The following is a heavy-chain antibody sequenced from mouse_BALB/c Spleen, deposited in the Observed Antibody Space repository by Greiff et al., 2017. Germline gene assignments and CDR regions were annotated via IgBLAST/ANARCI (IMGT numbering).Heavy chain of an antibody. Sequence: EVKLVESGGGLVQPGGSRKLSCAASGFTFSSFGMHWVRQAPEKGLEWVAYISSGSSTIYYADTVKGRFTISRDNPKNTLFLQMTSLRSEDTAMYYCARADGYYAYAMDDWGQGTSVTVSS. D-gene: IGHD2-3*01. V-gene: IGHV5-17*02. J-gene: IGHJ4*01. CDR2: ISSGSSTI. CDR3: ARADGYYAYAMDD. CDR1: GFTFSSFG.